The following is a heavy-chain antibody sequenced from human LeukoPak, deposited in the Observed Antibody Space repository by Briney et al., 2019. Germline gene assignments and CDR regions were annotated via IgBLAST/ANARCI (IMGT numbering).Heavy chain of an antibody. CDR3: ARAGPKYNWNYASRAFDI. J-gene: IGHJ3*02. Sequence: PSETLSLTCAVYGGSFSGYYWSWIRQPPGKGLEWIGEINHSGSTNYNPSLKSRVTISVDTSKNQFSLKLSSVTAADTAVYYCARAGPKYNWNYASRAFDIWGQGTMATVSS. CDR2: INHSGST. CDR1: GGSFSGYY. V-gene: IGHV4-34*01. D-gene: IGHD1-7*01.